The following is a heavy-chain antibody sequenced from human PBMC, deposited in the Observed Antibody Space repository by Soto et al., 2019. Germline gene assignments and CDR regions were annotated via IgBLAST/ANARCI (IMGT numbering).Heavy chain of an antibody. CDR3: VKSQNDFWRVFDY. V-gene: IGHV3-23*01. D-gene: IGHD3-3*01. Sequence: EVQLLDSGGGLVQPGGSLRLSCAASGFSFSNYAMTWVRQAPGKGVEWVSAISGTGGSTYYADSGKGRFTISRHNSKNTLYLQMNSLIAEDTAVYYGVKSQNDFWRVFDYWGQGTLVTVSS. CDR2: ISGTGGST. J-gene: IGHJ4*02. CDR1: GFSFSNYA.